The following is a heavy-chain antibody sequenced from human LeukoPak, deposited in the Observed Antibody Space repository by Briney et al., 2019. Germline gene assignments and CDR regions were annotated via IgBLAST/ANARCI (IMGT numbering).Heavy chain of an antibody. J-gene: IGHJ4*02. CDR2: ISYDGSNK. CDR3: AKGVVEAAAPTLWY. D-gene: IGHD6-25*01. V-gene: IGHV3-30*18. CDR1: GFTFSSYG. Sequence: GGSLRLSCAASGFTFSSYGMHWVRQAPGKGLEWVAVISYDGSNKYYADSVKGRFTISRDNSKNTLYLQMNSLRAEDTAVYYCAKGVVEAAAPTLWYWGQGTLVTVSS.